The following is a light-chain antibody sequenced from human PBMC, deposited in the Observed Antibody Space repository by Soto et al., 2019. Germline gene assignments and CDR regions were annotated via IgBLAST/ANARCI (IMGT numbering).Light chain of an antibody. V-gene: IGKV3-15*01. CDR2: GAS. J-gene: IGKJ1*01. CDR3: QQYYNWRPR. Sequence: EVVMTQSPATLSVSTGDTATLSCRASQSVSSSLAWYQQKPGQAPRLLIYGASTRAAGVPARFSGSGSGTEFTLTISRLQYEDFAIYYCQQYYNWRPRFGQGTKVDVK. CDR1: QSVSSS.